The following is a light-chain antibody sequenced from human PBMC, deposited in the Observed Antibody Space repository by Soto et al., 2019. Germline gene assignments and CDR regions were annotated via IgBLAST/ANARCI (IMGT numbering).Light chain of an antibody. CDR3: MQGLQIPWT. Sequence: DIVMTQSPLSLPVTPGEPASISCRSSQSLLHYNGYNYLDWYLQKPGQSPQLLIYLGSNRASEVSDXXSARRSGTNFTLKISSVEAEDVGTYYCMQGLQIPWTFGEGTKVEIK. CDR2: LGS. J-gene: IGKJ1*01. V-gene: IGKV2-28*01. CDR1: QSLLHYNGYNY.